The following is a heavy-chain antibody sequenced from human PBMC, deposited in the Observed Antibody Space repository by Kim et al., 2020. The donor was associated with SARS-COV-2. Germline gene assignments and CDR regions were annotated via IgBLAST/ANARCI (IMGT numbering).Heavy chain of an antibody. Sequence: SETLSLTCAVYGGSFSGYYWSWIRQPPGKGLEWIGEINHSGSTNYNPSLKSRVTISVDTSKNQFSLNLSSVTAADTAVYYCATASGWKPFDYWGQGTLVTVSS. CDR1: GGSFSGYY. CDR2: INHSGST. CDR3: ATASGWKPFDY. D-gene: IGHD6-19*01. J-gene: IGHJ4*02. V-gene: IGHV4-34*01.